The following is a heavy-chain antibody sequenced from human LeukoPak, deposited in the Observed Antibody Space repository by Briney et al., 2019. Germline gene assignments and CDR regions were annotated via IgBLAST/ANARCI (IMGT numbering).Heavy chain of an antibody. CDR1: GFTFDDYA. Sequence: GGSLRLSCAASGFTFDDYAMHWVRQAPGKGLEVVSGISWNSGSIGYADSVKGRFTISRDNAKNSLYLQMNSLRAEDTALYYCAKSDFPDYYYYYMDVWGKGTTVTISS. CDR3: AKSDFPDYYYYYMDV. D-gene: IGHD3-3*01. CDR2: ISWNSGSI. J-gene: IGHJ6*03. V-gene: IGHV3-9*01.